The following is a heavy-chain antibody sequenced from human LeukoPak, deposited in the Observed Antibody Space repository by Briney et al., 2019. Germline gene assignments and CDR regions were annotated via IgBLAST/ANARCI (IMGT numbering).Heavy chain of an antibody. CDR3: ARASDLSSGWYEQFFDY. D-gene: IGHD6-19*01. CDR1: GGSFSGYY. V-gene: IGHV4-34*01. CDR2: INHSGST. Sequence: SETLSLTCAVYGGSFSGYYWSWIRQPPGKGLEWIGEINHSGSTNYNPSLKSRVTISVDKSKNQFSLKLSSVTAADAAVYYCARASDLSSGWYEQFFDYWGQGTLVTVSS. J-gene: IGHJ4*02.